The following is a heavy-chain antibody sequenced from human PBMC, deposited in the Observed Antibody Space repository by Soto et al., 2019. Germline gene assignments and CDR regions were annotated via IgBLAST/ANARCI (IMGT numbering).Heavy chain of an antibody. CDR2: ISYDGSNK. J-gene: IGHJ6*02. V-gene: IGHV3-30-3*01. D-gene: IGHD4-17*01. CDR3: ARAYGVAEGYYYYGMDV. Sequence: GSLRLSCAASGFTFSSYAMHWVRQAPGKGLEWVAVISYDGSNKYYADSVKGRFTISRDNSKNTLYLQMNSLRAEDTAVYYCARAYGVAEGYYYYGMDVWGQGTTVTVSS. CDR1: GFTFSSYA.